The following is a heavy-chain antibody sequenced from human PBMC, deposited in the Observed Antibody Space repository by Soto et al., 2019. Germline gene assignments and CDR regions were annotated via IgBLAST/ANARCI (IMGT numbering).Heavy chain of an antibody. Sequence: ETLSLTCSVSGGSINSYYWSWIRQPPGKGLEWIGYIYYSGSTNYNPSLKSRVTISVDTSKNQFSLKLTSVTAADTAVYYCARHVDTAKPYSFAYWGQGTLVTVS. CDR1: GGSINSYY. V-gene: IGHV4-59*01. D-gene: IGHD5-18*01. CDR2: IYYSGST. CDR3: ARHVDTAKPYSFAY. J-gene: IGHJ4*02.